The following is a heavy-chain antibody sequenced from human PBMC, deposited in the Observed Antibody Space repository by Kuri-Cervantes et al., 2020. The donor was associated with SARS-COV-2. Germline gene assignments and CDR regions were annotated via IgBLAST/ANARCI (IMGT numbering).Heavy chain of an antibody. V-gene: IGHV1-2*02. CDR1: AYTFTAYF. J-gene: IGHJ6*02. D-gene: IGHD1-26*01. CDR2: INADSGVT. Sequence: ASVKVSCKASAYTFTAYFIHWVRQAPGQGLEWMGWINADSGVTDYAQRFRGRVTMTRDTSISTAYMELSSLRSDDTAVYYCARDRGVEARWEGDYYHVMDVWGPGTTVTVSS. CDR3: ARDRGVEARWEGDYYHVMDV.